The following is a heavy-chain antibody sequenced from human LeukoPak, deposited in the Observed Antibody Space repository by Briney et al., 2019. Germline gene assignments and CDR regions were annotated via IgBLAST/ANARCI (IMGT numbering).Heavy chain of an antibody. D-gene: IGHD6-19*01. V-gene: IGHV4-59*08. CDR3: AGISGSGPDY. CDR2: IYHDGST. J-gene: IGHJ4*02. CDR1: GVSIDSYY. Sequence: PSETLSLTCTVSGVSIDSYYWSWIRQPPGKGLEWIGYIYHDGSTNHNPSLKSRVTTSIDRSKKEFSLKLSSVTAADTAVYYCAGISGSGPDYWGQGTLVTVSS.